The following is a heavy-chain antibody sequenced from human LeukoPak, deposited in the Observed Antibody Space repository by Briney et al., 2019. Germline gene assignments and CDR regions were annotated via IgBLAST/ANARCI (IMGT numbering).Heavy chain of an antibody. CDR1: GGSISSYY. CDR3: ARHGSEYDAFDI. CDR2: IYYSGST. Sequence: SETLSLTCTVSGGSISSYYWSWIRRPPGKGLEWIGYIYYSGSTNYNPSLKSRVTISVDTSKNQFSLKLSSVTAADTAVYYCARHGSEYDAFDIWGQGTMVTVSS. D-gene: IGHD3-10*01. V-gene: IGHV4-59*08. J-gene: IGHJ3*02.